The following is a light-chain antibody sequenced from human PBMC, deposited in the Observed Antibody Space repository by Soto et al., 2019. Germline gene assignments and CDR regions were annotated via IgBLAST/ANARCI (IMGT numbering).Light chain of an antibody. CDR2: DAS. V-gene: IGKV3-11*01. Sequence: EIVLTQSPATLSLSPGERATLSCRASQSVRSYLAWYQQKPGQAPRLLIYDASNRATGIPARFSGSGSGTDFTLTISSLHPEDFAVYYCQPRSDWPPYTFGQGTKLEIK. CDR1: QSVRSY. CDR3: QPRSDWPPYT. J-gene: IGKJ2*01.